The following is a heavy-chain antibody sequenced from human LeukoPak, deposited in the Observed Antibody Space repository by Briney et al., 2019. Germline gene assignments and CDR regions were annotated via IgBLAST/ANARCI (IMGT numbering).Heavy chain of an antibody. Sequence: ASVKVSCKASGYTFTSYDINWVRQAPGQGLEWMGGIIPIFGTANYAQKFQGRVTITADESTSTAYMELSSLRSEDTAVYYCARDETGLYYFDYWGQGTLVTVSS. CDR3: ARDETGLYYFDY. CDR1: GYTFTSYD. D-gene: IGHD7-27*01. CDR2: IIPIFGTA. V-gene: IGHV1-69*13. J-gene: IGHJ4*02.